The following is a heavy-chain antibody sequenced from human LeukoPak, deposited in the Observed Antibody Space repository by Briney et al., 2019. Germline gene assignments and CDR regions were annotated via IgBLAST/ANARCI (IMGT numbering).Heavy chain of an antibody. Sequence: GGSLRLSCAGSGFAFNVFGMHWLRQAPGKGLEWVALVKADGNSEYYADSVKGRFSISRDNADNTAYLQMNSLRPEDTAVYYCARSPAVADAFDIWGQGTMVTVSS. D-gene: IGHD4-23*01. CDR2: VKADGNSE. V-gene: IGHV3-30*19. CDR3: ARSPAVADAFDI. CDR1: GFAFNVFG. J-gene: IGHJ3*02.